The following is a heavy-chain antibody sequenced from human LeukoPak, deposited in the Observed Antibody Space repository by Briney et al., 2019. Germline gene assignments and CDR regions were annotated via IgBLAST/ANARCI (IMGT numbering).Heavy chain of an antibody. CDR1: GGSINNNNYY. J-gene: IGHJ3*01. CDR3: ACDHCSSTICYQSYSAFDL. V-gene: IGHV4-39*01. D-gene: IGHD2-2*01. Sequence: KPSETLSLTCTVSGGSINNNNYYWGWIRQPPGKGLEWIGTMHYGGSIYYNPSLKSRVTISADTSKNQFSLKLTSVTAADTAVYYCACDHCSSTICYQSYSAFDLWAKGQRSPSLQ. CDR2: MHYGGSI.